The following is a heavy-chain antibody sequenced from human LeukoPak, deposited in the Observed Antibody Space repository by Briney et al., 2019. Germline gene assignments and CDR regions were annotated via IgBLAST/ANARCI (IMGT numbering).Heavy chain of an antibody. CDR1: GFTFTNAW. CDR2: IKSKTDGGTT. CDR3: TTLQRIFGVGDAFDI. J-gene: IGHJ3*02. Sequence: GGSLRLSCAASGFTFTNAWMSWVRQAPGKGLEWVGRIKSKTDGGTTDYAAPVKGRFTISRDDSKNTLYLQMNTLKTEDTAVYYCTTLQRIFGVGDAFDIWGQGTMVTVSS. D-gene: IGHD3-3*01. V-gene: IGHV3-15*01.